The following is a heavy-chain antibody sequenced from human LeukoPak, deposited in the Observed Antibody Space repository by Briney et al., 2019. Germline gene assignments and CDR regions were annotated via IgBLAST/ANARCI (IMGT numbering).Heavy chain of an antibody. Sequence: PGGSLRPSCAASGFTFSSYSMNWVRQAPGKGLEWVSSISSSSSYIYYADSVKGRFTISRDNAKNSLYLQMNSLRAEDTAAYYCARDRAWNYFDYWGQGTLVTVSS. V-gene: IGHV3-21*01. CDR2: ISSSSSYI. CDR1: GFTFSSYS. CDR3: ARDRAWNYFDY. J-gene: IGHJ4*02. D-gene: IGHD3-3*01.